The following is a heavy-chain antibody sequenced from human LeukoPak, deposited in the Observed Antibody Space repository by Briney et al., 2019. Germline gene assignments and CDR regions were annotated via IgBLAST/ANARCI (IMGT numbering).Heavy chain of an antibody. CDR3: ARGDIVVVPAENWFDP. CDR2: IYHSGST. D-gene: IGHD2-2*01. J-gene: IGHJ5*02. Sequence: SETLSLTCAVSGYSISSGYYWGWIRQPPGQGLEWIGSIYHSGSTYYNPSLKSRVTISVDTSKNQFSLKLSSVTAADTAVYYCARGDIVVVPAENWFDPWGQGTLVTVSS. V-gene: IGHV4-38-2*01. CDR1: GYSISSGYY.